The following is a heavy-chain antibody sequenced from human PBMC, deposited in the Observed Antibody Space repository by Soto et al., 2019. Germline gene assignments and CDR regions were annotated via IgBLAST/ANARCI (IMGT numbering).Heavy chain of an antibody. V-gene: IGHV3-23*01. CDR3: AKTLTSLSMVRVPFDY. CDR2: ISGNGGST. Sequence: EVQLLESGGGLVQPGGSLRLSCAASGFTFSTYAMNWVRQAPGKGLEWVSGISGNGGSTYYADSVKGRFTISRYNSKNTLYLQMNSLRADDTAVHYCAKTLTSLSMVRVPFDYWGQGTLVTVSS. D-gene: IGHD3-10*01. J-gene: IGHJ4*02. CDR1: GFTFSTYA.